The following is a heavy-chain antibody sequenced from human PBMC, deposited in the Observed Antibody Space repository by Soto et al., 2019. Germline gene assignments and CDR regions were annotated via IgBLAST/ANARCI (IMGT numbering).Heavy chain of an antibody. CDR2: IDYSGST. CDR1: GGSMRDYY. Sequence: KPSETLSLTCTVSGGSMRDYYWSWIRQPPGKGLEWIGYIDYSGSTKYNPALKSRVTMSVETSKNHFSLKLNSVTTADTAVYYCARGKYCSSTSCYISYQALRGYYGMDVWGQGTTVTVSS. J-gene: IGHJ6*02. D-gene: IGHD2-2*02. V-gene: IGHV4-59*01. CDR3: ARGKYCSSTSCYISYQALRGYYGMDV.